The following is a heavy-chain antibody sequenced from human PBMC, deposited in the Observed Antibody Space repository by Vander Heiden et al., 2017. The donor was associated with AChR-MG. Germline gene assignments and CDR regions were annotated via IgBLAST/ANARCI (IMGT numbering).Heavy chain of an antibody. D-gene: IGHD3-10*01. CDR2: IDYSGST. V-gene: IGHV4-39*01. CDR3: ARGIWGVRGGVSYYYMDV. J-gene: IGHJ6*03. Sequence: QLQLQESGPGLVKPSETLSLTCTVSGGSISSSSYYWGWSRQPAGKGLEWIGRIDYSGSTYYNPSLKSRVTISVDTSKNQFSLKLSSVTAADTAVYYFARGIWGVRGGVSYYYMDVWGKGTTVTVSS. CDR1: GGSISSSSYY.